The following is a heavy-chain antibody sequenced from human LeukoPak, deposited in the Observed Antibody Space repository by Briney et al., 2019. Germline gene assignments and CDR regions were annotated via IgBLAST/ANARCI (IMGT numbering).Heavy chain of an antibody. CDR3: ARVSYRKSYSWFDP. J-gene: IGHJ5*02. V-gene: IGHV3-21*01. Sequence: GGSLRLSCAASGFTFSSYAMSWVRQAPGKGLEWVSSISSSSYYIYYADSVKGRFTISRDNAQNSVYLQMNSLRAEDTAVYYCARVSYRKSYSWFDPWGQGTQVTVSS. CDR2: ISSSSYYI. CDR1: GFTFSSYA. D-gene: IGHD3-10*01.